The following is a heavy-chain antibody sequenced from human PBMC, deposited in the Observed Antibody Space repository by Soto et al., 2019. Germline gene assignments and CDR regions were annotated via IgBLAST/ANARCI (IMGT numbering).Heavy chain of an antibody. CDR1: GFTFGSYW. CDR2: IKQDGSEN. J-gene: IGHJ6*02. CDR3: ARATTKSYYYYGMDV. Sequence: EVQLVESGGGLVQPGGSLRLSCAASGFTFGSYWMSWVRQAPGKGLQWVANIKQDGSENYYVDSVKGRFTISRDNAKNSLYLQMNSLRAEDTAVYYCARATTKSYYYYGMDVWGQGTTVTVSS. D-gene: IGHD1-7*01. V-gene: IGHV3-7*05.